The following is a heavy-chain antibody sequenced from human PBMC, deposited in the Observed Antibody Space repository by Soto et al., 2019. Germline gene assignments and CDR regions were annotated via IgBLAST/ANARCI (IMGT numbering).Heavy chain of an antibody. CDR2: VTWNSGNI. CDR1: GFIFDDFG. J-gene: IGHJ6*02. CDR3: AKDRYGSLEGGMDV. V-gene: IGHV3-9*01. D-gene: IGHD1-26*01. Sequence: EVQLVESGGGLVQPGRSLRLSCAASGFIFDDFGMHWVRQAPGKGLEWVSGVTWNSGNIDYADSVKGRFTITRDNSXNSLYLQMNGLRGEDTALYYCAKDRYGSLEGGMDVWGQGTTVTVSS.